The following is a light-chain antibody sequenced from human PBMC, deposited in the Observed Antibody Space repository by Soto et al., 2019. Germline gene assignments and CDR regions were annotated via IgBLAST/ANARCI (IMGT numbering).Light chain of an antibody. Sequence: ALQLTQSPSSLSASVGDRVTITCRASQGISSDFAWYQQKPGKAPNLLIYDASSLESGVPSRFSGSGSGTDFTLTISSLQPEDCATYYCQQFNSSPLTFGGGTKVEIK. CDR2: DAS. J-gene: IGKJ4*01. CDR3: QQFNSSPLT. V-gene: IGKV1-13*02. CDR1: QGISSD.